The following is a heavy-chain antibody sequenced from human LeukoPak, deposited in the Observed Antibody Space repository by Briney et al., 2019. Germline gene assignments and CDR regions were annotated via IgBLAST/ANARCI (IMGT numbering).Heavy chain of an antibody. Sequence: GGSLRLSCAASGFTFSSYGMHWVRQAPGKGLEWVAFIRYDGSNKYYADSVKGRFTISRDNSKNTLYLQMNSLRAEDTAVYYCAKNGPRGYGYLFDYWGQGTLVTVSS. J-gene: IGHJ4*02. CDR3: AKNGPRGYGYLFDY. V-gene: IGHV3-30*02. D-gene: IGHD5-18*01. CDR1: GFTFSSYG. CDR2: IRYDGSNK.